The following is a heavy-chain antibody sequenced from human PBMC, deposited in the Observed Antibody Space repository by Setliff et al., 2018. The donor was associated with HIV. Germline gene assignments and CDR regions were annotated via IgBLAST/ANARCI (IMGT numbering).Heavy chain of an antibody. Sequence: GGSLRLSCVASGSRFSTYGMHWVRQAPGKGLEWVAVMYHDGIAKYYADSVKDRFALSRDDSKSTMYLQMYSLRPEDTALYYCARDSGTTVGATGPGYWGQGTLVTVS. CDR1: GSRFSTYG. J-gene: IGHJ4*02. CDR3: ARDSGTTVGATGPGY. D-gene: IGHD1-26*01. V-gene: IGHV3-30*03. CDR2: MYHDGIAK.